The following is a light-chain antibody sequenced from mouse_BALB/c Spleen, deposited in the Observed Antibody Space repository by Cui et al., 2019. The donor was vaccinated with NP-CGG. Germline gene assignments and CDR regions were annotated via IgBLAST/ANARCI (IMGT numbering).Light chain of an antibody. CDR2: GTN. J-gene: IGLJ1*01. V-gene: IGLV1*01. CDR3: ALWYSNHWV. CDR1: TGAVTTSNY. Sequence: QAVATQESALTTSPGETVTLTCRPSTGAVTTSNYANWVQEKPDHLFTGLIGGTNNRAPGVPARFSGSLIGDKAALTITGAQIEDEAIYFCALWYSNHWVFGGGTKLTVL.